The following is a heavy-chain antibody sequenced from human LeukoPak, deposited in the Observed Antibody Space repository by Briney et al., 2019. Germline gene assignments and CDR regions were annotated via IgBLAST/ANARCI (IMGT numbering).Heavy chain of an antibody. CDR1: GGSFSGYY. V-gene: IGHV4-34*01. D-gene: IGHD5-24*01. J-gene: IGHJ5*02. CDR2: ITHSGST. CDR3: AIVRRWLQWGIWFDP. Sequence: PSEALSLTCAVYGGSFSGYYWSWIRQPPGKGLEWIGEITHSGSTNYNPSLKSRVTISVDTSKNQFSLKLGSVTAAGPAVYYCAIVRRWLQWGIWFDPWGQGTLVTVSS.